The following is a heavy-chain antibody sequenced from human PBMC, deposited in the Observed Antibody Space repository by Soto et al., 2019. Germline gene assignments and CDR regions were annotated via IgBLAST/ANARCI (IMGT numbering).Heavy chain of an antibody. CDR1: GFTFSSYA. V-gene: IGHV3-23*01. J-gene: IGHJ4*02. CDR3: XXXXXXXXXXXXXXXEYYFDY. CDR2: XXXSGGST. Sequence: EVQLLESGGGLVQPGGSLRLSCAASGFTFSSYAMSWVRQAPGKGLEWVSAXXXSGGSTYYADSVKGRFTISRDNSKNTXXXXXNXXXXXXXXXXXXXXXXXXXXXXXXXXXEYYFDYWGQGTLVTVSS.